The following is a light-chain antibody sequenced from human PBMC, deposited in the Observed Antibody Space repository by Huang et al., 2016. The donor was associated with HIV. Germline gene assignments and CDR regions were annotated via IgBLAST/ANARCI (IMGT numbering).Light chain of an antibody. J-gene: IGKJ1*01. CDR1: LSVSSN. CDR3: QQYNYWWT. V-gene: IGKV3-15*01. CDR2: GAS. Sequence: EIVMTQSPATLSVSPGERAALSCRASLSVSSNLAWYQQKPGQAPRPLIYGASTRATGIPARFSGSGSGTEFTLTISSLQSEDSAVYYCQQYNYWWTFGQGTKVEIK.